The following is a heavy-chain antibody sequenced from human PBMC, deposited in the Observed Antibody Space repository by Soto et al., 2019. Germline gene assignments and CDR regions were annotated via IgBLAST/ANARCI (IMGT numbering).Heavy chain of an antibody. Sequence: EVQLLESGGGLVKPGGSLRLSCAASGFTFSWYNMNWVRQAPGKGLEWVSWFSSSGGDIYYADSVKGRFTISRDNSKNTAYLLINSLRTDDTAVYYCARWNGFGPYWGQGTRVTVSS. CDR2: FSSSGGDI. CDR3: ARWNGFGPY. V-gene: IGHV3-23*01. CDR1: GFTFSWYN. J-gene: IGHJ4*02. D-gene: IGHD1-1*01.